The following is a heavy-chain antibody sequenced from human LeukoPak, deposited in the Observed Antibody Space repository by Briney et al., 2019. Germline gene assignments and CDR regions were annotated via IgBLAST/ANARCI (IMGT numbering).Heavy chain of an antibody. J-gene: IGHJ4*02. CDR2: IKSNTHGGTT. Sequence: GGSLRLSCAASGFTFSDAWMSWVRQAPGKGLEWVGGIKSNTHGGTTDYAAPVKGRFTISRDDSKNTLYLQMDSLKTEDTAVYYCTTDAAYCGGDCSGYWGQGTLVTVSS. CDR3: TTDAAYCGGDCSGY. V-gene: IGHV3-15*01. D-gene: IGHD2-21*02. CDR1: GFTFSDAW.